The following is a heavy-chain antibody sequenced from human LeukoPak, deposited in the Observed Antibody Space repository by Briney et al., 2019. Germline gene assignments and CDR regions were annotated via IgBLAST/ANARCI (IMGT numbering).Heavy chain of an antibody. V-gene: IGHV4-38-2*02. CDR1: GYSTNSAYY. CDR3: ARDDYSSSYYENDAFVI. D-gene: IGHD6-13*01. J-gene: IGHJ3*02. CDR2: IHLSRST. Sequence: SETLALTCTVSGYSTNSAYYWGWIRQPPGRGLEWIWSIHLSRSTYYHPSLKRRFTISVDTSKNQFSLKLISVTAADTAVYYCARDDYSSSYYENDAFVIWGQGTRVTVSS.